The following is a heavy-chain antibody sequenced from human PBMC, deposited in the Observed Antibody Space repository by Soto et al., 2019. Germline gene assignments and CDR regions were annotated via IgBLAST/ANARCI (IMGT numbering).Heavy chain of an antibody. Sequence: LSLTCTVSNDSINNNNFYWSWIRQYPGKGLEWIGYIYHSGSTYYNPSLKSRVSISVDTSRNQFSLTLSAVTAADTAVYYCATSSIGDSSGYFPFWGQGTLVTVSS. CDR1: NDSINNNNFY. CDR2: IYHSGST. D-gene: IGHD3-22*01. J-gene: IGHJ4*02. V-gene: IGHV4-31*03. CDR3: ATSSIGDSSGYFPF.